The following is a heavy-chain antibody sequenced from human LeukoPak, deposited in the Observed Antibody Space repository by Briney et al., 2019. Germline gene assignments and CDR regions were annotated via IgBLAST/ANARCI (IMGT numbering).Heavy chain of an antibody. CDR1: GFTFSSYA. Sequence: GGSLRLSCAASGFTFSSYAMSWVRQAPGKGLEWVSAISGSGGSTYYADSVKGRFTISRDNSKNTLYLQMNSLRAEDTAVYYCARDFKYSSGWALDYWGQGTLVTVSS. D-gene: IGHD6-19*01. J-gene: IGHJ4*02. CDR2: ISGSGGST. CDR3: ARDFKYSSGWALDY. V-gene: IGHV3-23*01.